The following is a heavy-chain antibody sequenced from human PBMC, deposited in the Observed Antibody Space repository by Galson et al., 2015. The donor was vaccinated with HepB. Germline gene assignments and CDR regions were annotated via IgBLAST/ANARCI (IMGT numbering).Heavy chain of an antibody. V-gene: IGHV5-51*01. D-gene: IGHD6-19*01. CDR1: GYTFSTNW. Sequence: QSGAEVKKAGESLKISCKGSGYTFSTNWIAWVRQMPGKGLECMGIIYPGDSDTKYSPSFQGQVTISVDKSISTAYLQWSSLKASDSAMYYCARLGSGTALDPWGQGTLVTVSS. CDR2: IYPGDSDT. J-gene: IGHJ5*02. CDR3: ARLGSGTALDP.